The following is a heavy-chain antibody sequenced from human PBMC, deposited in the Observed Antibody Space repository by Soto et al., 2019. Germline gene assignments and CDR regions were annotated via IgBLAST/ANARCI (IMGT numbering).Heavy chain of an antibody. Sequence: PGGSLRLSCAASGFTFDKFSMTWVRQAPGKGLEWLSYISTRSSTIYYADSVKGRFTVSRDNAMNSLYLQMNSLRPEDTAVYYCARGDYYDSSGYYVAYWGQGTLVTVSS. CDR2: ISTRSSTI. J-gene: IGHJ4*02. D-gene: IGHD3-22*01. CDR3: ARGDYYDSSGYYVAY. V-gene: IGHV3-48*04. CDR1: GFTFDKFS.